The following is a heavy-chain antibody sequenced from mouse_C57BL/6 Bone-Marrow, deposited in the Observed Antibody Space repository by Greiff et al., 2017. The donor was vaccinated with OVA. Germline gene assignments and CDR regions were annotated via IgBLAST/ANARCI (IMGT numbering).Heavy chain of an antibody. CDR1: GYTFTDYY. CDR3: AREKENWDVDY. CDR2: IYPGSGNT. V-gene: IGHV1-76*01. Sequence: VQLQQSGAELVRPGASVKLSCKASGYTFTDYYINWVKQRPGQGLEWIARIYPGSGNTYYNEKFKGKATLTAEKSSSTAYMQLSSLTSEDSAVYFCAREKENWDVDYWGQGTTLTVSS. J-gene: IGHJ2*01. D-gene: IGHD4-1*01.